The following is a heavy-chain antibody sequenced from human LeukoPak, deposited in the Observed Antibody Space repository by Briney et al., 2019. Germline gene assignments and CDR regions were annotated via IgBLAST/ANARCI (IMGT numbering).Heavy chain of an antibody. V-gene: IGHV3-30*02. D-gene: IGHD4-23*01. J-gene: IGHJ4*02. CDR1: GFTFSNYG. Sequence: GGSLRLSCAASGFTFSNYGMHWVRQAPGKGLEWVAFIWYDGSNKYYADSVKGRFTISRDNSKNTVYLQMNSLRAEDTAVYYCARVLAVTSYGAKSVFDHWGQGTLVTVSS. CDR3: ARVLAVTSYGAKSVFDH. CDR2: IWYDGSNK.